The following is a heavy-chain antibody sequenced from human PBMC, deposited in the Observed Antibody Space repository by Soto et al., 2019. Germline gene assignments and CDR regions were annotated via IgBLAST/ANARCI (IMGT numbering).Heavy chain of an antibody. J-gene: IGHJ6*02. CDR3: ARGGLGYCSGGSCYSAELSRYYYGMDV. CDR1: GGSISSGGYY. V-gene: IGHV4-31*03. CDR2: IYYSGAT. Sequence: SETLSLTCTVSGGSISSGGYYWSWIRQHPGKGLEWIGYIYYSGATYYNPSLKGRVTISVYTSKNQFSLKLSSVTSADTAVYYCARGGLGYCSGGSCYSAELSRYYYGMDVWGQGTTVTVSS. D-gene: IGHD2-15*01.